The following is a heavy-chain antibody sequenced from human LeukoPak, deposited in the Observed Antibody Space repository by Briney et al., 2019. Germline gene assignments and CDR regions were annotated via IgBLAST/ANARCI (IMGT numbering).Heavy chain of an antibody. CDR3: ARNRYYYDFSGYYVGY. Sequence: GESLKISCKGSGYSFTNYWIAWVRQMPGKGLEWMGIIYPGDSDPRYSPSFQGQVTISADKSISTAFLQWSSLKASDTAMYYCARNRYYYDFSGYYVGYWGQGTLVTVSS. V-gene: IGHV5-51*01. J-gene: IGHJ4*02. CDR2: IYPGDSDP. CDR1: GYSFTNYW. D-gene: IGHD3-22*01.